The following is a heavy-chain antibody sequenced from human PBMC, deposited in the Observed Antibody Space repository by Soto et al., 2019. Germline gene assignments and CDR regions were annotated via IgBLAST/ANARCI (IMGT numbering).Heavy chain of an antibody. CDR2: ISWDGYST. V-gene: IGHV3-43*01. CDR3: AKDIAYRGYGGFDP. CDR1: GFTFDDYT. J-gene: IGHJ5*02. Sequence: GGSLRLSCAASGFTFDDYTMHWFRQAPGEGLEWVSLISWDGYSTYYTDSVKGRFTISRDNSRNSLYLQMNSLRTEDTALYYRAKDIAYRGYGGFDPWGLGTLVTVSS. D-gene: IGHD5-12*01.